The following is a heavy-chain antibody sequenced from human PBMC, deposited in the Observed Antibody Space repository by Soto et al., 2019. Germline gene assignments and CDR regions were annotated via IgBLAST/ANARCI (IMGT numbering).Heavy chain of an antibody. Sequence: GGSLRLSCAASGFTFSSYAMSWVRQAPGKGLEWVSAISGSGGSTYYADSVKGRFTISRDNSKNTLYLQMNRLRAEDTAVYYCAKGRLRYFVDNWFDPWGQGTLVTVSS. CDR2: ISGSGGST. CDR1: GFTFSSYA. CDR3: AKGRLRYFVDNWFDP. D-gene: IGHD3-9*01. J-gene: IGHJ5*02. V-gene: IGHV3-23*01.